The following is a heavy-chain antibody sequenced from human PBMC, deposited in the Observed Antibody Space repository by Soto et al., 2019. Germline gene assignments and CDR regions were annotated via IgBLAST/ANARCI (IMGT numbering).Heavy chain of an antibody. CDR1: GYTFTSHG. V-gene: IGHV1-3*01. Sequence: ASVKLSCKASGYTFTSHGISWVRQAPGQRLEWMGWINAGNGNTKYSQKFQGRVTITRDTSASTAYMELSSLRSEDTAVYYCGCDHSHYGIAVRARGSTVPGSS. J-gene: IGHJ6*01. D-gene: IGHD5-18*01. CDR3: GCDHSHYGIAV. CDR2: INAGNGNT.